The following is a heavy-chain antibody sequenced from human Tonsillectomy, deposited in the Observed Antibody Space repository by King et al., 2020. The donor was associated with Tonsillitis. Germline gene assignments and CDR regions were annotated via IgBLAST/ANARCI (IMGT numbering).Heavy chain of an antibody. CDR2: IYPGDSDT. V-gene: IGHV5-51*01. D-gene: IGHD3-22*01. J-gene: IGHJ4*02. CDR1: GYSFTSYW. CDR3: ASSLYYYDSSGYYSY. Sequence: VQLVESGAEVKKPGESLKISCKGSGYSFTSYWIGWVRQMPGKGLEWMGIIYPGDSDTRYSPSFQGQVTISADKSLSTAYLQWSSLKASGTAMYYCASSLYYYDSSGYYSYWGQGTLVTVSS.